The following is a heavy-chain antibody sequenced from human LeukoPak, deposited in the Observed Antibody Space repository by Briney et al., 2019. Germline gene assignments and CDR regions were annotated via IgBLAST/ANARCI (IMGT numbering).Heavy chain of an antibody. CDR3: VSKTEGHYGRETYYFDY. J-gene: IGHJ4*02. CDR2: IIAIFGTA. D-gene: IGHD4-17*01. Sequence: GASVKVSYKASGGTFSSYAISWVRQAPGQGLEWMGGIIAIFGTANYAQKFQGRVTITTDESTSTAYMELSSLRSEDTAEDYCVSKTEGHYGRETYYFDYWGQGTLVTVSS. CDR1: GGTFSSYA. V-gene: IGHV1-69*05.